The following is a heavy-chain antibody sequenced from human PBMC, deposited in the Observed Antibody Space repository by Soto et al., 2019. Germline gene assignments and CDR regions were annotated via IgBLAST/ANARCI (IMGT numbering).Heavy chain of an antibody. V-gene: IGHV4-30-2*01. CDR3: ARDGRYYDSTGEAFHYYGLDV. CDR2: TYHSGST. Sequence: PSETLSLTCVVSGGSISSGAYSWSWIRQPPGGGLEWIGYTYHSGSTSYNPSPKSRVTISVDRSKNQFSLKLSSVTAADTAVYYCARDGRYYDSTGEAFHYYGLDVWGQGTTVTVSS. J-gene: IGHJ6*02. CDR1: GGSISSGAYS. D-gene: IGHD3-22*01.